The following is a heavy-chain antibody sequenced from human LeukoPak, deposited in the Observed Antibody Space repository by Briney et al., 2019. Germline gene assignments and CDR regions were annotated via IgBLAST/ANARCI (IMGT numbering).Heavy chain of an antibody. V-gene: IGHV4-31*03. D-gene: IGHD3-16*01. CDR2: IYYSGST. CDR3: AREYDYVWGSYEP. Sequence: PSQTLSLTCTVSGGSISSGGYSWSWIRQHPGKGLEWIGYIYYSGSTYYNPSLKSRVTISVDTSKNQFSLKLSSVTAADTAVYYCAREYDYVWGSYEPWGQGTLSPSPQ. J-gene: IGHJ5*02. CDR1: GGSISSGGYS.